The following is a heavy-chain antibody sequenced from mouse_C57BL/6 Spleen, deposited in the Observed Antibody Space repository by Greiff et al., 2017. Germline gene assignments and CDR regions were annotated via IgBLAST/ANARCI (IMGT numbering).Heavy chain of an antibody. CDR1: GYTFTDYE. D-gene: IGHD1-1*01. CDR2: IDPETGGT. V-gene: IGHV1-15*01. Sequence: VQLQQSGAELVRPGASVTLSCKASGYTFTDYEMHWVKQTPVHGLEWIGAIDPETGGTAYNQKFKGKAILTADKSSSTAYMELRSLTSEDSAVYYCTRGGLYYYGSSSWFAYWGQGTLVTVSA. CDR3: TRGGLYYYGSSSWFAY. J-gene: IGHJ3*01.